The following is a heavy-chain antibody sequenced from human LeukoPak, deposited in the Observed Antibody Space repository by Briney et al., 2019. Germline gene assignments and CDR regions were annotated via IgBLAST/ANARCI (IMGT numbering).Heavy chain of an antibody. D-gene: IGHD3-22*01. CDR3: ARDGKYYYDGSGYLPGYYFDY. V-gene: IGHV1-69*05. Sequence: SVKVSCKASGGTFSSYAISWVRQAPGQGLEWMGGIIPIFGTANYAQKFQGRVTITTDESTSTAYMELSSLRSEDTAVYYCARDGKYYYDGSGYLPGYYFDYWGQGTLVTVSS. CDR2: IIPIFGTA. CDR1: GGTFSSYA. J-gene: IGHJ4*02.